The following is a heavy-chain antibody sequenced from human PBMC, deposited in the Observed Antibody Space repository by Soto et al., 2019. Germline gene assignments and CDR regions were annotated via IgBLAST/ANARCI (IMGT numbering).Heavy chain of an antibody. J-gene: IGHJ3*02. CDR1: GLTFSISW. CDR3: ATANTPYAFDM. Sequence: VQLVESGGGLVQPWVSLRLSCTASGLTFSISWMTWVSQAPGEGLEWVSNINPAGNVQHYADSVKERFTISRDKAKNSLFLQMSGLRVEDTAVYYCATANTPYAFDMWGQGTMVTVSS. CDR2: INPAGNVQ. V-gene: IGHV3-7*01.